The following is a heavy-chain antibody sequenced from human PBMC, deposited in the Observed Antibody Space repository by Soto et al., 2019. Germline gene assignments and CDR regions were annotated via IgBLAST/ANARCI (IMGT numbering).Heavy chain of an antibody. Sequence: WTWIRQHPGKGLEWIGYIYYSGVTYYNPSLKSRVTISVDTSKNQFSLKLSSVTAADTAMYYCARDLRGRGSGRFDPWGQGTLDTVSS. CDR2: IYYSGVT. CDR3: ARDLRGRGSGRFDP. V-gene: IGHV4-31*02. D-gene: IGHD3-10*01. J-gene: IGHJ5*02.